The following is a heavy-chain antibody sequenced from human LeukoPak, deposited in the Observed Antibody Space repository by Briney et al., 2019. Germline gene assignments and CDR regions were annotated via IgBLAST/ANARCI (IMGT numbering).Heavy chain of an antibody. Sequence: SETLSLTCAVYGGSFSGYYWSWIRQPPGKGLEWIGEIKHSGSTNYNPSLKSRVTISVDTSKNQFSLKLSSVTAADTAVYYCARRFSITIFGVAQYGMDVWGQGTTVTVSS. CDR3: ARRFSITIFGVAQYGMDV. J-gene: IGHJ6*02. V-gene: IGHV4-34*01. D-gene: IGHD3-3*01. CDR1: GGSFSGYY. CDR2: IKHSGST.